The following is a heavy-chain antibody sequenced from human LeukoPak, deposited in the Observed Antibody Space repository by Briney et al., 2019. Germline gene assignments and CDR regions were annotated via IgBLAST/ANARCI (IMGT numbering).Heavy chain of an antibody. V-gene: IGHV4-38-2*01. CDR1: NFFIISGFY. Sequence: SETLSLTCGVSNFFIISGFYWGWIRQPPGKGPEWIGSIFHSGSTYYNPSLKSRVTISMDTSKNHFSLKLSSVTAADTAVYYCARSFPVSGVVWGQGTLVTVSS. D-gene: IGHD3-10*01. CDR3: ARSFPVSGVV. CDR2: IFHSGST. J-gene: IGHJ4*02.